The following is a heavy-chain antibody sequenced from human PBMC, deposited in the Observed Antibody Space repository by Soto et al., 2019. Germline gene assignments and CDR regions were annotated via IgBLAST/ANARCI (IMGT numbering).Heavy chain of an antibody. CDR1: GGSIKRSDYY. J-gene: IGHJ4*02. CDR3: ARVDALIRSLGYFDY. Sequence: QVQLQESGPGLVKPSQTLSLTCAVSGGSIKRSDYYWSWVRQHPGGGLEWIGYTYYRGSTFYNPSLMSRVAISVDTSRNQFSLSLTSVTGADSAVYYCARVDALIRSLGYFDYWGQGIRVTVTS. D-gene: IGHD3-16*01. CDR2: TYYRGST. V-gene: IGHV4-31*11.